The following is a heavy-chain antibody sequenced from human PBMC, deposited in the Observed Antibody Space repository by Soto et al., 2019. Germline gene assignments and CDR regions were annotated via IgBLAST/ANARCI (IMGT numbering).Heavy chain of an antibody. J-gene: IGHJ4*02. Sequence: SETLSLTCTVSGGSISSGDYYWSWIRQPPGKGLEWIGYIYYSGSTYYNPSLKSRVTISVDTSKNQFSLKLSSVTAADTAVYYCARATTEYCSGGSCYAPRFDYWGQGTLVTVSS. CDR2: IYYSGST. CDR3: ARATTEYCSGGSCYAPRFDY. CDR1: GGSISSGDYY. V-gene: IGHV4-30-4*01. D-gene: IGHD2-15*01.